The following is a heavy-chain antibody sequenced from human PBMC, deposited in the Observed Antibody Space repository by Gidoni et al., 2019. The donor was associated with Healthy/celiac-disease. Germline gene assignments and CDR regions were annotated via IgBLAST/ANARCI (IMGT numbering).Heavy chain of an antibody. Sequence: EVQLVEYGGGLVQPGRSLRLSCAASGLPFDDYAMHWVRQAPGKGLDWVSGISWNSGSIGYADSVKGRFTISRDNAKNSLYLQMNSLRAEDTALYYCAKGYDSSGFDAFDIWGQGTIVTVSS. CDR3: AKGYDSSGFDAFDI. CDR2: ISWNSGSI. J-gene: IGHJ3*02. V-gene: IGHV3-9*01. D-gene: IGHD3-22*01. CDR1: GLPFDDYA.